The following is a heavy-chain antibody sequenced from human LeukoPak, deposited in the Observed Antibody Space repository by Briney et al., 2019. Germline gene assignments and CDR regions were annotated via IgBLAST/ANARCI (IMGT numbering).Heavy chain of an antibody. CDR2: INPSGGST. J-gene: IGHJ5*02. CDR3: ARENYGDRDNWFDP. CDR1: GYTFTSYD. Sequence: ASVKVSCKASGYTFTSYDINWVRQAPGQGLEWMGIINPSGGSTSYAQKFQGRVTMTRDMSTSTVYMELSSLRSEDTAVYYCARENYGDRDNWFDPWGQGTLVTVSS. V-gene: IGHV1-46*01. D-gene: IGHD4-17*01.